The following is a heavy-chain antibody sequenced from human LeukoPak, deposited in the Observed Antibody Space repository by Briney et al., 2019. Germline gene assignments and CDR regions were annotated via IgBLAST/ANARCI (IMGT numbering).Heavy chain of an antibody. V-gene: IGHV4-38-2*02. CDR3: ARDGYYYGSGSYYNGGFGY. J-gene: IGHJ4*02. Sequence: SETLSLTCAVSGYSISSGYYWGWIRQPPGKGLEWIGSIYHSGSTYYNPSLKSRVTISVDTSKNQFSLKLSSVTAADTAVYYCARDGYYYGSGSYYNGGFGYWGQGTLVTVSS. D-gene: IGHD3-10*01. CDR1: GYSISSGYY. CDR2: IYHSGST.